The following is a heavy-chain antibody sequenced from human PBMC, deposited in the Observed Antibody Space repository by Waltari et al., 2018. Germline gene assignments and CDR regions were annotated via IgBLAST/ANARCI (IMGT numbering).Heavy chain of an antibody. J-gene: IGHJ4*02. CDR3: ATSPSRSF. Sequence: EVQLVETGGGSIQPGGSLRLSCAASGLTVSNNYMSWVRQAPGKGRDGVSVSYSGGTTHYSDSVKGRFTITRDNSKNTLDLQMNSLRAEDTAVYYCATSPSRSFWGQGTLVTVSS. CDR2: SYSGGTT. V-gene: IGHV3-53*02. CDR1: GLTVSNNY.